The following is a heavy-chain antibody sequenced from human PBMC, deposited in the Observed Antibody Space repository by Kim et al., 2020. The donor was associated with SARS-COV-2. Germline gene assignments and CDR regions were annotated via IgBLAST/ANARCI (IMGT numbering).Heavy chain of an antibody. CDR3: AGEGTGGFDY. Sequence: GGSLRLSCGASGFTFTNYWLSWVRQAPGKGLEWVANIKQDGSVKSYGDSVKGRFTISRDNAENSVYLQMRSLRNEDTAVYYCAGEGTGGFDYWGQGTLVT. CDR1: GFTFTNYW. V-gene: IGHV3-7*01. D-gene: IGHD1-1*01. J-gene: IGHJ4*02. CDR2: IKQDGSVK.